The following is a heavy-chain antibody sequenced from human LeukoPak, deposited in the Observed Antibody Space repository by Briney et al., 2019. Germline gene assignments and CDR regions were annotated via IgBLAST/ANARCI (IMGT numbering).Heavy chain of an antibody. CDR2: IYYSGTT. CDR3: ASGGGWNDKFNS. D-gene: IGHD1-1*01. CDR1: GDSISRYY. J-gene: IGHJ4*02. Sequence: SETLSLTCTVSGDSISRYYWSWIRQSPGKGLDWIAYIYYSGTTNYNPSLKSRVTISIDTSKSQFSLKLSSVTAADTAVYYCASGGGWNDKFNSWGQGTLVTVSS. V-gene: IGHV4-59*01.